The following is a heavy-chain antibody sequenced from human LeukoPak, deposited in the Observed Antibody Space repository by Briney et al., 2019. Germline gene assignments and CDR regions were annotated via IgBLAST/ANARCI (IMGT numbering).Heavy chain of an antibody. D-gene: IGHD3-10*01. V-gene: IGHV3-23*01. J-gene: IGHJ4*02. CDR2: ISGGGGST. CDR1: GFTFSSYA. CDR3: ARGGSQPITMHVFDY. Sequence: GGSLRLSCAASGFTFSSYAMSWVRQAPGKGLEWVSTISGGGGSTYYADSVKGRFTISRDSSKNTMYMQMNSLRAEDTAVYYCARGGSQPITMHVFDYWGQGTLVTVSS.